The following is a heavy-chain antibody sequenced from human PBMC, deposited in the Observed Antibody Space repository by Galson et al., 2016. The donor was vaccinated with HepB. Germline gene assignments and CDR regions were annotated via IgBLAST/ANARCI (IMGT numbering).Heavy chain of an antibody. CDR1: GITLRNFI. D-gene: IGHD3-16*01. V-gene: IGHV3-30-3*01. Sequence: SLRLSCAASGITLRNFIIHWVRQPPGKGLEWVAAISHDDISKYYTDSVKGRFTISRDNAKNSLYLQMNSLGDEDTAVYYCASPFAPERGRYVLWGQGTLVTVSS. CDR2: ISHDDISK. CDR3: ASPFAPERGRYVL. J-gene: IGHJ5*02.